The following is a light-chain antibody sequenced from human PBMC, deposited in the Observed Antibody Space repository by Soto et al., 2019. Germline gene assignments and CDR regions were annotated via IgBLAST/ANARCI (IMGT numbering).Light chain of an antibody. J-gene: IGKJ2*01. CDR2: GAS. CDR1: QSVSSSY. Sequence: IVLTQSTGTMYLSPGERATRSCRASQSVSSSYLAWYQQKPGQTPRLLIYGASSRATGIPDRISGSGSGTDCTLTISRMEPEDFAVDYCQKYGSSPYTFGKGNKLEI. V-gene: IGKV3-20*01. CDR3: QKYGSSPYT.